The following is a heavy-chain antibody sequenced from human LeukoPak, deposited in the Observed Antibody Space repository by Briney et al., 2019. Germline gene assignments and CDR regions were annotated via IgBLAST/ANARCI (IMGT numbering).Heavy chain of an antibody. CDR3: ARISPLHDYGDFRGGYNWFDP. Sequence: PSETLSLTCAVYGGSFSGYYWSWIRQPPGKGLEWIGEINHSGSTNYNPSLKSRVTISVDTSKNQFSLKLSSVTAADTAVYYCARISPLHDYGDFRGGYNWFDPWGQGTLVTVSS. D-gene: IGHD4-17*01. CDR2: INHSGST. CDR1: GGSFSGYY. V-gene: IGHV4-34*01. J-gene: IGHJ5*02.